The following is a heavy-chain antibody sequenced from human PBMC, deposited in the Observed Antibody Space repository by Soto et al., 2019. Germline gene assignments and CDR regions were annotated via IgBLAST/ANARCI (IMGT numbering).Heavy chain of an antibody. J-gene: IGHJ4*02. CDR3: ARSSGWYLYTPQAYYFDY. Sequence: QVQLQESGPGLVKPSGTLSLTCAVSGGSISSSNWWSWVRQPPGKGLEWIGEIYHSGSTNYNPSLKSRVTISVDKSKNQFSLKLSSVTAADTAVYYCARSSGWYLYTPQAYYFDYWGQGTLVTVSS. CDR2: IYHSGST. D-gene: IGHD6-19*01. V-gene: IGHV4-4*02. CDR1: GGSISSSNW.